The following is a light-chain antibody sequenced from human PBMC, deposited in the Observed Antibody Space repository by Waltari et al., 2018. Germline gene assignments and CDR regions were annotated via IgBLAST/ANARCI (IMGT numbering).Light chain of an antibody. CDR3: QSYDSSLSGSL. CDR1: SPNIGAGYD. J-gene: IGLJ2*01. V-gene: IGLV1-40*01. Sequence: QSGLTQPPSVSGAPGQRVTISCTGSSPNIGAGYDVPWYQVLPGTAPKLLIYGNSNRPSGVPDRFSGSKSGTSASLAITGLQAEDEADYYCQSYDSSLSGSLFGGGTKLTVL. CDR2: GNS.